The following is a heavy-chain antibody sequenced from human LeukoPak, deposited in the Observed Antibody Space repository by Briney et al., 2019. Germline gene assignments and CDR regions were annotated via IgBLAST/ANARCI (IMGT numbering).Heavy chain of an antibody. D-gene: IGHD2-21*02. V-gene: IGHV4-34*01. CDR1: GGSFSGYY. CDR3: ARRRHCGGDCDGNWFDP. CDR2: IYYSGTT. J-gene: IGHJ5*02. Sequence: PSETLSLTCAVYGGSFSGYYWSWIRQPPGKGLEWIGSIYYSGTTHYSPSLESRVTISVDTSKNQFSLKLSSVTAADTAVYYCARRRHCGGDCDGNWFDPWGQGTLVTVSS.